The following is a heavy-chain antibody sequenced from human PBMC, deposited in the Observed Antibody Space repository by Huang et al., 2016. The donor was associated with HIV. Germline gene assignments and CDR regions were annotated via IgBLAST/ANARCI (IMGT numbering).Heavy chain of an antibody. D-gene: IGHD3-16*01. J-gene: IGHJ3*01. V-gene: IGHV3-9*01. CDR2: INWKSGNI. Sequence: EVQLVESGGGLVRPGRSLRLSCAASGFTFADYAMHWGRQTPGKGLEWVSGINWKSGNIAYADSVRGRFTISRDNAKNSLYLQMNSLRPEDTALYYCAKDWGYDFGAFDFWGRGTMVTVSS. CDR1: GFTFADYA. CDR3: AKDWGYDFGAFDF.